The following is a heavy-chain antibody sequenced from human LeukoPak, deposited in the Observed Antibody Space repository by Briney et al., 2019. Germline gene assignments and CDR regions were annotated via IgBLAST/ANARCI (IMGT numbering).Heavy chain of an antibody. J-gene: IGHJ3*02. CDR2: IYSGGST. Sequence: GGSLRVSCAASEFSVSSNYLTWVSQAPGKGLEWVSVIYSGGSTNYADSVRGRFTISRDNSKNTLYLQMNNLRAEDTAVYYCASTTVTRLERGALDIWGQGTMVTVSS. V-gene: IGHV3-53*01. D-gene: IGHD4-17*01. CDR1: EFSVSSNY. CDR3: ASTTVTRLERGALDI.